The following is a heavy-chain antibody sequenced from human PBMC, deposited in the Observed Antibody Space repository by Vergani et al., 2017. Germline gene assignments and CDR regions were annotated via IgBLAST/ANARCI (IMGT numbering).Heavy chain of an antibody. J-gene: IGHJ3*01. CDR2: IRPYTGHT. D-gene: IGHD1-1*01. CDR3: ARVAPSNSEVTPTAFDV. CDR1: SHTFQTSG. V-gene: IGHV1-18*01. Sequence: QVQLVQSGAELKKPGASVSVSCKGSSHTFQTSGISWVRQAPGKGLEWMAWIRPYTGHTIYAQKFQDRVTMTADTSTNTAYMELRGLRSDDTAVYFCARVAPSNSEVTPTAFDVWGQGTMVTVSS.